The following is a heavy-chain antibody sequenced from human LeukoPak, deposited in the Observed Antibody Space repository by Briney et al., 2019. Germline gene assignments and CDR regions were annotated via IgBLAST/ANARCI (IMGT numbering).Heavy chain of an antibody. V-gene: IGHV4-38-2*01. J-gene: IGHJ4*02. CDR2: IYHSGST. CDR3: ARQHSNRIFDY. CDR1: GYSISSGYY. Sequence: SETLSLTCAVSGYSISSGYYWGWIRQPPGKGLEWIGSIYHSGSTYYNPSPKSRVTISVDTSKNQFSLKLSSVTAADTAVYYCARQHSNRIFDYWGQGTLVTVSS. D-gene: IGHD4-11*01.